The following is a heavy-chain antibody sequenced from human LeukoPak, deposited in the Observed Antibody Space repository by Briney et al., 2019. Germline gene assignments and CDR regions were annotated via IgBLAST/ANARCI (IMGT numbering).Heavy chain of an antibody. J-gene: IGHJ4*02. Sequence: GGSLRLSCETSGFNLNDYYMSWIRQAPGKGLEWIAYMTSYGSGKYSDSVKGRFTISRDAASKSLFLQMNSLRVEDTAVYYCMRDQDAGYALGHWGQGTLVTVTS. CDR2: MTSYGSG. CDR3: MRDQDAGYALGH. V-gene: IGHV3-11*01. CDR1: GFNLNDYY. D-gene: IGHD5-18*01.